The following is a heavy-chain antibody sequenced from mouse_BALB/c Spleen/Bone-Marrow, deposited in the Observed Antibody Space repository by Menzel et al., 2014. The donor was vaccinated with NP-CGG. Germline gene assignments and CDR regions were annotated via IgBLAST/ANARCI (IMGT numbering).Heavy chain of an antibody. CDR2: ISYSGST. Sequence: VQLQQSGPGLVKPSQSLSLPCTVTGYSITSDYAWDWIQQFPGNKLEWMGYISYSGSTSYNPSLKSRISITRDTSKNQFFLQLNSVTTENTATYYCASPGGAMDYWGQGTSVTVSS. CDR1: GYSITSDYA. V-gene: IGHV3-2*02. J-gene: IGHJ4*01. CDR3: ASPGGAMDY.